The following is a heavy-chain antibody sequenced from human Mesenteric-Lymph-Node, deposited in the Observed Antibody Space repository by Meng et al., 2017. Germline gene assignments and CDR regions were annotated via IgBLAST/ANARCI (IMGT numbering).Heavy chain of an antibody. V-gene: IGHV4-38-2*02. Sequence: SETLSLTCTVSGYSISSGYDWGWIRQPPGKGLEWIGSIYHSGSTYYNPSLKSRVTISVDTSKNQFSLKLSSVTAADTAVYYCARGLPNYDSSGYYFYGFDYWGQGTLVTVSS. D-gene: IGHD3-22*01. CDR3: ARGLPNYDSSGYYFYGFDY. CDR2: IYHSGST. CDR1: GYSISSGYD. J-gene: IGHJ4*02.